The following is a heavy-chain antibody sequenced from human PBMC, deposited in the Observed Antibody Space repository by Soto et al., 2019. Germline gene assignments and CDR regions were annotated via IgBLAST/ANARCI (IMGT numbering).Heavy chain of an antibody. CDR1: VGSFSGYY. J-gene: IGHJ6*02. CDR3: ARGLGYVYYYYGMDV. D-gene: IGHD7-27*01. V-gene: IGHV4-34*01. Sequence: PSETLSLTCAVYVGSFSGYYWSWIRQPPGKGLEWIGEINHSGSTNYNPSLKSRVTISVDTSKNQFSLKLSSVTAADTAVYYCARGLGYVYYYYGMDVWGQGTTVTVSS. CDR2: INHSGST.